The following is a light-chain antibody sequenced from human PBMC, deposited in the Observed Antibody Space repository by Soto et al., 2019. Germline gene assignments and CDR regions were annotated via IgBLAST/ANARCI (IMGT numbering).Light chain of an antibody. J-gene: IGLJ1*01. CDR2: EVS. Sequence: ALAQPASVSGSPGQSITIPCTGISSDVGGYNYVSWYQQHPGKAPKLLIYEVSNRPSGVSNRVSGSKSGNTASLTISGLQAEDEADYYCSSYTRRSNSRVFGTGTKVTVL. V-gene: IGLV2-14*01. CDR1: SSDVGGYNY. CDR3: SSYTRRSNSRV.